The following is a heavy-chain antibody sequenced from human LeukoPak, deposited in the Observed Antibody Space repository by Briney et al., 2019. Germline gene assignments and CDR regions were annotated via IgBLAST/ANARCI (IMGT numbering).Heavy chain of an antibody. V-gene: IGHV5-51*01. CDR2: IYPGDSDT. CDR3: ARHVSYYDSSGYYSYYYYYGMDV. J-gene: IGHJ6*02. Sequence: GESLKISCKGSGYSSTSYWIGWVRQMPGKGLEWMGIIYPGDSDTRYSPSFQGQVTISADKSISTAYLQWSSLKASDTAMYYCARHVSYYDSSGYYSYYYYYGMDVWGQGTTVTVSS. CDR1: GYSSTSYW. D-gene: IGHD3-22*01.